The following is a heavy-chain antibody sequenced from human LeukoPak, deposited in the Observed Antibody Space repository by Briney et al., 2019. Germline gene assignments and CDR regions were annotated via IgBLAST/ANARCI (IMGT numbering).Heavy chain of an antibody. CDR2: ISGSGGST. CDR1: GFTFSSYA. D-gene: IGHD3-9*01. CDR3: AKDERYYDILTGYYAFDY. J-gene: IGHJ4*02. V-gene: IGHV3-23*01. Sequence: PGGSLRLSCAASGFTFSSYAMSWVRQAPGKGLEWVSAISGSGGSTYYADSAKGRFTISRDNSKNTLYLQMNSLRAEDTAVYYCAKDERYYDILTGYYAFDYWGQGTLVTVSS.